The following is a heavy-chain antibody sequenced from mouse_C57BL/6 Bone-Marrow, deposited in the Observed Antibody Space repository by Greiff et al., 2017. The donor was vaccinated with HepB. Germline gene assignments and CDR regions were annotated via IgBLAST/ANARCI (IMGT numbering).Heavy chain of an antibody. CDR2: IYPGNSDT. V-gene: IGHV1-5*01. CDR1: GYTFTSYW. Sequence: DVKLQESGTVLARPGASVKMSCKTSGYTFTSYWMHWVKQRPGQGLEWIGAIYPGNSDTSYNQKFKGKAKLTAVTSASTAYMELSSLTNEDSAVYYCTRSYYYGSSCWFDYWGQGTTLTVSS. J-gene: IGHJ2*01. CDR3: TRSYYYGSSCWFDY. D-gene: IGHD1-1*01.